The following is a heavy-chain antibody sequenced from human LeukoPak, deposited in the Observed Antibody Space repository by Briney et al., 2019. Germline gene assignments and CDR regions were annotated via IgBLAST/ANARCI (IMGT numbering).Heavy chain of an antibody. V-gene: IGHV4-30-4*01. CDR1: GGSISSGDYY. D-gene: IGHD4-17*01. J-gene: IGHJ5*02. Sequence: SQTLSLTCTVSGGSISSGDYYWSWIRQPAGKGLEWIGYIYYSGSTYYNPSLKSRVTISVDTSKNQFSLKLSSVTAADTAVYYCATYYGDYVGWFDPWGQGTLVTVSS. CDR3: ATYYGDYVGWFDP. CDR2: IYYSGST.